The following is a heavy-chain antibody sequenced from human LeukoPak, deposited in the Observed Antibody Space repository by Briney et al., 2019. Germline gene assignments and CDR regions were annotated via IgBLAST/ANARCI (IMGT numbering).Heavy chain of an antibody. CDR3: AKSEDCGGDCYDSYYGMDV. J-gene: IGHJ6*02. D-gene: IGHD2-21*02. CDR2: ISGSGGST. V-gene: IGHV3-23*01. CDR1: GFTFSSYA. Sequence: GGSLRLSCAASGFTFSSYAMSWVRQAPGKGLEWVSAISGSGGSTYYADSVKGRFTISRDNSKNTLYLQMNSLRAEDTAVYYCAKSEDCGGDCYDSYYGMDVWGQGTTVTVSS.